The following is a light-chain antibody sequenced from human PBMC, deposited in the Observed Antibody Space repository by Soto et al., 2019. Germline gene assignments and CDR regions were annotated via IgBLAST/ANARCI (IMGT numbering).Light chain of an antibody. CDR1: SSNIGAGYD. CDR3: QSYDSSLRGSV. Sequence: QSALTQPPSVSGAPGQRVTISCTGSSSNIGAGYDVHWYQQLPRTAPKLLIYGNSNRPSGVPDRFSGSKSGTSVSLAITGLQAEDEADYYCQSYDSSLRGSVFGGGTKLTVL. J-gene: IGLJ3*02. V-gene: IGLV1-40*01. CDR2: GNS.